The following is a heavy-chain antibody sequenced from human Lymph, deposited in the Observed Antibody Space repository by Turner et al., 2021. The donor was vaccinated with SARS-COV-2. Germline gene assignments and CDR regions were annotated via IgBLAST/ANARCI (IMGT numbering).Heavy chain of an antibody. CDR2: IWYDGSNK. V-gene: IGHV3-33*01. Sequence: QVQLVESGGGVVQPGRSLRLSCAASGFTFSNYGMHWVRQAPGKGLEWVAVIWYDGSNKYYADSVKGRFTISRDNSKNTLYLQMNSLRAEDTAVYCCAREGQVGATTGVDYWGQGTLVTVSS. CDR1: GFTFSNYG. CDR3: AREGQVGATTGVDY. D-gene: IGHD1-26*01. J-gene: IGHJ4*02.